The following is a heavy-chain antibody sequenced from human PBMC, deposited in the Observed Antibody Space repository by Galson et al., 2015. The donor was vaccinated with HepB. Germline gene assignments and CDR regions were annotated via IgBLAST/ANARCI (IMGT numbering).Heavy chain of an antibody. V-gene: IGHV3-7*03. CDR2: IKQDGSEK. CDR1: GFTFSSYW. CDR3: AREDGTYYYDSSGYFCIDY. J-gene: IGHJ4*02. Sequence: SLRLSCAASGFTFSSYWMSWVRQAPGKGLEWVANIKQDGSEKYYVDSVKGRFTISRDNAKNSLYLQMNSLRAEDTAVYYCAREDGTYYYDSSGYFCIDYWGQGTLVTVSS. D-gene: IGHD3-22*01.